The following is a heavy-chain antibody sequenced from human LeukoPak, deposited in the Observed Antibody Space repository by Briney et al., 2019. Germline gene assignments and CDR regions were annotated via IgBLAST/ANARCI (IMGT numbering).Heavy chain of an antibody. CDR1: GFTFSTYA. CDR3: ARDSGYGGLG. D-gene: IGHD6-25*01. J-gene: IGHJ4*02. CDR2: ISNDGINK. V-gene: IGHV3-30-3*01. Sequence: PGRSLRLSCAASGFTFSTYAMHWVRQAPGQGLEWVTLISNDGINKYYADSVKGRFTISRDNAKNSLYLQMNSLRAEDTAVYYCARDSGYGGLGWGQGTLVTVSS.